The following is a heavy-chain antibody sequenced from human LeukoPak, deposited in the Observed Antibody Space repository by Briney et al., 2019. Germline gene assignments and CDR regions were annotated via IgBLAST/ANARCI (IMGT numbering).Heavy chain of an antibody. Sequence: EASVKVSCKASGYTFTSYAMNWVRQAPGQGLEWMGWINTNTGNPTYAQGFTGRFVFSLDTSVSTAYLQISSLKAEDTAVYYCARDGGGSCSSTSCMRPRVGFNWFDPWGQGTLVTVSS. V-gene: IGHV7-4-1*02. D-gene: IGHD2-2*01. J-gene: IGHJ5*02. CDR1: GYTFTSYA. CDR3: ARDGGGSCSSTSCMRPRVGFNWFDP. CDR2: INTNTGNP.